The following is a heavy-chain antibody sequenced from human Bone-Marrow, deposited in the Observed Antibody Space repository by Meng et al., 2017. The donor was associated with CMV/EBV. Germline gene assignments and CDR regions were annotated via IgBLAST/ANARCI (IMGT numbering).Heavy chain of an antibody. V-gene: IGHV3-11*01. CDR1: GFTFSDYY. J-gene: IGHJ4*02. CDR3: ARFAPLVFAS. CDR2: ISSSGSTI. D-gene: IGHD6-6*01. Sequence: GGSLRLSCAASGFTFSDYYMSWIRQAPGKGLEWVSYISSSGSTIHYADSVKGRFTISRDNAKNSLYLQMNSLRAEDTAGVYCARFAPLVFASWGQGTLVTVSS.